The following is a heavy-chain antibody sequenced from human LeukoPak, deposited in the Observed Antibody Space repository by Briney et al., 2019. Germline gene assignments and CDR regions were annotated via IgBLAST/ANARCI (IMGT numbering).Heavy chain of an antibody. CDR2: LYSGATT. Sequence: GGSLRLSCAASGFSVRNNYVSWLRQAPGKGLEWVSVLYSGATTYYADSVKGRYTISRDNSMNTLYLQMNSLRPEDTAVYYCAKQGLVPATAGDWGQGTLVTVSS. J-gene: IGHJ4*02. D-gene: IGHD2-2*01. CDR1: GFSVRNNY. V-gene: IGHV3-66*02. CDR3: AKQGLVPATAGD.